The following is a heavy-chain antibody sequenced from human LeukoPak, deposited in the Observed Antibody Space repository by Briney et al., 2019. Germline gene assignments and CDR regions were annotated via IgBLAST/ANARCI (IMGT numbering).Heavy chain of an antibody. CDR1: GYPFATSL. V-gene: IGHV5-51*01. J-gene: IGHJ4*02. Sequence: GEPLKTPSKVLGYPFATSLIAWVRQTPGKGLEWMGLIYPGDSDTIYSPSFRGQVTFSVDKSIGTAYLQWSSLKASDSAMYYWARRAGGFDYWGQGTLVTVSS. CDR3: ARRAGGFDY. CDR2: IYPGDSDT. D-gene: IGHD3-16*01.